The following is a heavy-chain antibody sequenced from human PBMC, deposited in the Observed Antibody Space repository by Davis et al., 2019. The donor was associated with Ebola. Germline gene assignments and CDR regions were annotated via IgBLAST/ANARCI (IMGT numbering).Heavy chain of an antibody. CDR3: ARELGGFRFTVSGGATHFDP. D-gene: IGHD3-16*01. CDR1: GYASSSHH. V-gene: IGHV4-59*11. CDR2: IHYGGAT. J-gene: IGHJ5*02. Sequence: PSETLSLTCAVSGYASSSHHWNWIRQPPGKGLAWIGYIHYGGATNYNPSLKTRITKSVDTSKNQFSLKLASMTAADTAVYYCARELGGFRFTVSGGATHFDPWGQGKLVTVSS.